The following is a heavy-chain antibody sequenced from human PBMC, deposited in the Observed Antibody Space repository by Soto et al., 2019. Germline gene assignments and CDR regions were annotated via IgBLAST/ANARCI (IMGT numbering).Heavy chain of an antibody. CDR2: ISGRGAGT. V-gene: IGHV3-23*01. D-gene: IGHD1-1*01. CDR3: ANLGTEGDWTFYY. J-gene: IGHJ4*02. CDR1: GFTFNSFA. Sequence: PGGSLRLCGVASGFTFNSFAMSWVRQAPGKGLEWVSAISGRGAGTYYADSVKGRFTISRGNSKNTLYLQMNSLRAEDTAVYYCANLGTEGDWTFYYWGQGTLVTVSS.